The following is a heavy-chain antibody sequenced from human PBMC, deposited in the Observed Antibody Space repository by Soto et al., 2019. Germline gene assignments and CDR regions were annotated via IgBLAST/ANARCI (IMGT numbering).Heavy chain of an antibody. Sequence: GASVKVSCKASGYTFTGYYMHWVRQAPGQGLEWMGLINPSAATTSYAQKFQGRITMTRDTSTSTVYMELGSLRSDDTAVYYCAAAYCSSTSCYANNWFDPWGQGTLVTVSS. V-gene: IGHV1-46*03. CDR2: INPSAATT. CDR1: GYTFTGYY. J-gene: IGHJ5*02. D-gene: IGHD2-2*01. CDR3: AAAYCSSTSCYANNWFDP.